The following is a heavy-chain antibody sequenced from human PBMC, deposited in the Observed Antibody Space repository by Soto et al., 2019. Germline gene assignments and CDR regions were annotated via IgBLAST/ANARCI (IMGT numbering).Heavy chain of an antibody. V-gene: IGHV4-30-2*01. J-gene: IGHJ5*02. D-gene: IGHD4-4*01. CDR3: ARAHSNVDSRFDP. Sequence: QLQLQESGSGLVKPSQTLSLTCAGSGGSIRSGGYSWSWIRQPPGKGLEWIGYIYHSGSAYYNPSLKSRVTISVDRSKNQFYLRLSSVTAADTAVYYCARAHSNVDSRFDPWGQGTLVTVSS. CDR2: IYHSGSA. CDR1: GGSIRSGGYS.